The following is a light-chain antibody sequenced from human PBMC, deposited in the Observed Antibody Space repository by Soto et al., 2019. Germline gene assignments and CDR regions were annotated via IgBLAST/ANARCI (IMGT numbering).Light chain of an antibody. Sequence: QSVLTQPPSASGTPGQRVTISCSGSSSNIGSNTVNWYQQLPGTAPKFLIYSNNQRPSGVPDRFSGSKSGTSASLAISGLQSEDEADYYCAAWDDSLNGPSVVFGGGTKLTVL. CDR3: AAWDDSLNGPSVV. V-gene: IGLV1-44*01. CDR2: SNN. CDR1: SSNIGSNT. J-gene: IGLJ2*01.